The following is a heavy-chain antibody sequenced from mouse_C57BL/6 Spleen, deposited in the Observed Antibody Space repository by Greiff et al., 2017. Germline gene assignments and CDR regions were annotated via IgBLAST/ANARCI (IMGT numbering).Heavy chain of an antibody. D-gene: IGHD1-1*01. Sequence: QVQLKQSGPELVKPGASVKISCKASGYAFSSSWMNWVKQRPGKGLEWIGRIYPGDGDTNYNGKFKGKATLTADKSSSTAYMQLSSLTSEDSAVYFCARGVLLEGFAYWGQGTLVTVSA. V-gene: IGHV1-82*01. J-gene: IGHJ3*01. CDR3: ARGVLLEGFAY. CDR1: GYAFSSSW. CDR2: IYPGDGDT.